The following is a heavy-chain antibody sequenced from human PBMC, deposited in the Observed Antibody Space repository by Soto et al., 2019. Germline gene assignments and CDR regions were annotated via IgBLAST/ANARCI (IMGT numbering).Heavy chain of an antibody. V-gene: IGHV1-18*01. D-gene: IGHD1-26*01. CDR2: ISAYNGNT. CDR3: ARGGWELLRVGDY. CDR1: CYTFINYG. J-gene: IGHJ4*02. Sequence: SVKVSCQASCYTFINYGINWVRQAPGQGLEWMGWISAYNGNTNYAQKLQGRVTMTTDTYTSTAYMELRSLRSDDTAVYYCARGGWELLRVGDYWGQGTRGTV.